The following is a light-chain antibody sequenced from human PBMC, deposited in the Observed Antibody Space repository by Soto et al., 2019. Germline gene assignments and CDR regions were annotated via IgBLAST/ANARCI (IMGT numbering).Light chain of an antibody. Sequence: DIQMTQSPSTLSASVGDRVTITCRASQSISSWLAWYQQKPGKAPKLLICKASSLESGVPSRFSGSGSGTEFTLTISSLQPDDFATYYCQQYNSDSWTFGQGTKVEIK. V-gene: IGKV1-5*03. CDR1: QSISSW. CDR3: QQYNSDSWT. J-gene: IGKJ1*01. CDR2: KAS.